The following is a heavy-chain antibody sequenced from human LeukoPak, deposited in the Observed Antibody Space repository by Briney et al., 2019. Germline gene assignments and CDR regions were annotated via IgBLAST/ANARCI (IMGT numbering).Heavy chain of an antibody. D-gene: IGHD7-27*01. CDR1: GDTFIHYF. CDR2: INSNTGVT. V-gene: IGHV1-2*06. J-gene: IGHJ4*02. CDR3: ARDYSSTSNWELDY. Sequence: ASVKVSCNASGDTFIHYFIHWVREAPGRGVELMGRINSNTGVTEYTQKFQGRVTMTRDTSITTVYMELSSLTSDDSAVYYCARDYSSTSNWELDYWGQGTLVTVSS.